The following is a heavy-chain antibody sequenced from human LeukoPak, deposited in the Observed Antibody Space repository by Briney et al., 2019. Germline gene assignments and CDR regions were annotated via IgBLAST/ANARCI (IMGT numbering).Heavy chain of an antibody. CDR2: INGGGSPI. J-gene: IGHJ4*02. D-gene: IGHD2-15*01. CDR3: VRDNPRCCGVVPANIDDY. V-gene: IGHV3-48*01. CDR1: GSTFSRDS. Sequence: PGGSLRLSCAASGSTFSRDSMNWVRQAPGKGLEWVSYINGGGSPIYYADSVRGRFTISRDNVKNSLYLQMNSLRAEDTAVYYCVRDNPRCCGVVPANIDDYWGQGTLVTVSS.